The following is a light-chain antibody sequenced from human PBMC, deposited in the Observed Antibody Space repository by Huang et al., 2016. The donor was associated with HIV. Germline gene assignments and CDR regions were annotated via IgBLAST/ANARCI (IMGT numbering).Light chain of an antibody. CDR1: QNVGNN. V-gene: IGKV3-15*01. J-gene: IGKJ3*01. CDR3: QQYYRWLLYT. Sequence: EIVMTQSPATLSVSSGERATLSCRASQNVGNNVAWYQHQPGQAPRLLIYAASTRSAGIPARFSGSGAGTGFTLTISSLQSEDFAFYYCQQYYRWLLYTFGPGTKVDVK. CDR2: AAS.